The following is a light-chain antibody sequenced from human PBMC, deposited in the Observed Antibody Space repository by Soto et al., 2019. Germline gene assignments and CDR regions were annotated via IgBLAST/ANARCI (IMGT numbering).Light chain of an antibody. CDR1: SSDVGGYNY. V-gene: IGLV2-14*01. J-gene: IGLJ3*02. CDR2: EVS. CDR3: CSYTSITTLGV. Sequence: QSVLTQPASVSGSPGQSITISCTGSSSDVGGYNYVSWYQQHPGKAPKLMIYEVSNRPSGVSNRFSGSKSGNTASLTISGLQAEDEANYYCCSYTSITTLGVFGGGTKLTVL.